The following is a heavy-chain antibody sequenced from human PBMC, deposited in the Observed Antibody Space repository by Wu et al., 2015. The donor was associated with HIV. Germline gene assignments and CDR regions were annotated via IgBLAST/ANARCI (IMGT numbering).Heavy chain of an antibody. CDR1: GYTFTDYY. V-gene: IGHV1-69-2*01. CDR2: VDPEDGET. D-gene: IGHD2-21*02. CDR3: ATPDLRYCGGDCDRYYYYGMDV. J-gene: IGHJ6*02. Sequence: EVQLVQSGAEVKKPGATVKISCKVSGYTFTDYYMHWVQQAPGKGLEWMGLVDPEDGETIYAEKFQGRVTITADTSTDTAYMELSSLRSEDTAVYYCATPDLRYCGGDCDRYYYYGMDVWGQGTTVTVSS.